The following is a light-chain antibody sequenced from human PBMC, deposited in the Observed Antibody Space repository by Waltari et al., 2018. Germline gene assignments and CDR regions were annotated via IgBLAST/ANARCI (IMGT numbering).Light chain of an antibody. CDR3: QQYYSTLWT. CDR1: QSVLYSSNNKNY. CDR2: WAS. J-gene: IGKJ1*01. V-gene: IGKV4-1*01. Sequence: DIVMTQSPDSLAVSLGERATINCKSSQSVLYSSNNKNYLAWYPQKPGQPPKLLLYWASTRESGVPDRFSGSGSGTDFTLTISSLQAEDVAVYYCQQYYSTLWTFGQGTKVEIK.